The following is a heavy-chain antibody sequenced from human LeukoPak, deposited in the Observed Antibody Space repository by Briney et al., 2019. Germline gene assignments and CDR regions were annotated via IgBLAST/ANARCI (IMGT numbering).Heavy chain of an antibody. V-gene: IGHV3-30*02. D-gene: IGHD5-12*01. J-gene: IGHJ4*02. CDR1: GFTFSSYG. CDR2: IRYDGSNK. Sequence: PGGSLRLSCAASGFTFSSYGMHWVRQAPGKGLEWVAFIRYDGSNKYYADSVKGRFTISRDNSRNTLYLQMNSLRAEDTAVYYCTTPGLWLPHSDYWGQGTLVTVSS. CDR3: TTPGLWLPHSDY.